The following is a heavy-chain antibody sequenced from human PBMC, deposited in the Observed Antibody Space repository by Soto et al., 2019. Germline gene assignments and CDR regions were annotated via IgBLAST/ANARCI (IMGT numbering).Heavy chain of an antibody. J-gene: IGHJ4*02. CDR2: INSDGSST. CDR3: ATKGGYCSGGSCPLAY. D-gene: IGHD2-15*01. V-gene: IGHV3-74*01. Sequence: GGPLRLSWGAAGFTFSSYWMHWVRQAPGKGLVWVSRINSDGSSTTYADSVKGRFTISRDNAKNTLYLQMNSLRAEDTAVYYCATKGGYCSGGSCPLAYWGQGTLVTVSP. CDR1: GFTFSSYW.